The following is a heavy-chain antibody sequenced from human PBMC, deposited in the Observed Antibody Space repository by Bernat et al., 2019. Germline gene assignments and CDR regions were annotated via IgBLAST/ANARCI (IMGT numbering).Heavy chain of an antibody. J-gene: IGHJ5*02. CDR2: INPSGGST. Sequence: QVQLVQSGAEVKKPGASVKVSCKASGYTFTSYYMHWVRQAPGQGLEWMGIINPSGGSTSYAQKFQGRVTMTRDTSTSTVYMELSSLRSEDTAVYYCARVGNYDMRAAGFDPWGQGTLVTVSS. CDR1: GYTFTSYY. V-gene: IGHV1-46*01. CDR3: ARVGNYDMRAAGFDP. D-gene: IGHD3-9*01.